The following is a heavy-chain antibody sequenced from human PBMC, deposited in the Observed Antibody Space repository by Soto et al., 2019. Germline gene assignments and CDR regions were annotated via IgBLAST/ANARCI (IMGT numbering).Heavy chain of an antibody. Sequence: SETLSLTCTISGGSISSYYWSWIRQPPGKGLEWLGGVYSSGSTYYNPSLKGRVIISVDTSKNQFSLRLSSVTAADTAVYYCARHYPLVVSPTLAPWQLVSSAFDYWGQGALVTVSS. D-gene: IGHD6-6*01. J-gene: IGHJ4*02. CDR3: ARHYPLVVSPTLAPWQLVSSAFDY. V-gene: IGHV4-59*04. CDR1: GGSISSYY. CDR2: VYSSGST.